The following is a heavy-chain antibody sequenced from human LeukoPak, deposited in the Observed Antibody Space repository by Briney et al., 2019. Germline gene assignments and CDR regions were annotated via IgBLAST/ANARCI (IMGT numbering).Heavy chain of an antibody. D-gene: IGHD3-10*01. V-gene: IGHV4-34*01. CDR3: AREVGSQYYGSGSYSAAHFDH. CDR1: GGSFSGYY. Sequence: SETLSLTCAVYGGSFSGYYWSWIRQPPGKGLEWIGEINHSGSTNYNPSLKSRVTISVDTSKNQFSLKLNSLTAADTAVYYCAREVGSQYYGSGSYSAAHFDHWGQGTLVTVSS. J-gene: IGHJ4*02. CDR2: INHSGST.